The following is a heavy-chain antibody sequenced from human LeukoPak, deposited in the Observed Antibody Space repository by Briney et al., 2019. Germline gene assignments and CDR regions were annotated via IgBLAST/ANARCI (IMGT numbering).Heavy chain of an antibody. CDR1: GGSISSSSYY. D-gene: IGHD3-10*01. V-gene: IGHV4-39*01. CDR3: ASRDYGSGSYDISNAFDI. CDR2: IYYSGST. J-gene: IGHJ3*02. Sequence: PSETLSLTCTVSGGSISSSSYYWGWIRQPPGKGLEWIGSIYYSGSTYYNPSLKSRVTISVDTSKNQFSLKLSSVTAADTAVYYCASRDYGSGSYDISNAFDIWGQGTMVTVSS.